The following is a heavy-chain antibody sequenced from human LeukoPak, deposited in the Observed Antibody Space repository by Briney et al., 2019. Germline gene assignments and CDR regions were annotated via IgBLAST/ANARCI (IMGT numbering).Heavy chain of an antibody. CDR3: ARDYEGLRGAYPDP. J-gene: IGHJ5*02. CDR2: VYSRGST. Sequence: SETLSLTCTVSGGSISSYYWSWIRQPPGKGLEWIGRVYSRGSTNYNPSLKSRVTMLVDTSRSQFSLRMTSVTAADTAIYYCARDYEGLRGAYPDPWGQGTLVTVSS. D-gene: IGHD3-10*01. CDR1: GGSISSYY. V-gene: IGHV4-4*07.